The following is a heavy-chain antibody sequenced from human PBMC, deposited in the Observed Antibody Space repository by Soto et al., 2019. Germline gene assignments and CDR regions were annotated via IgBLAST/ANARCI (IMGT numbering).Heavy chain of an antibody. CDR3: AKDHSAAVPYFDY. V-gene: IGHV3-30*18. CDR1: GFTFSSYG. CDR2: ISYDGSNK. D-gene: IGHD6-13*01. Sequence: GGSLRLSCAASGFTFSSYGMHWVRQAPGKGLEWVAVISYDGSNKYYADSVKGRFTISRDNSKNTLYLQMNSLRAEDTAVYYCAKDHSAAVPYFDYWGQGTLVTVSS. J-gene: IGHJ4*02.